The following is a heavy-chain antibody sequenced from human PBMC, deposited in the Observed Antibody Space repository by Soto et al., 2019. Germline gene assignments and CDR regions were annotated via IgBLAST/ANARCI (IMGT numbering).Heavy chain of an antibody. Sequence: ESLALACSVYGVSFSGYYWSWIRQPPGKGLEWIGEINHSGSTNYNPSLKSRVTISVDTSKNQFSLKLSSVTAADTAVYYCARGRGYSSSWLTYYFDYWGQGTLVTVYS. CDR2: INHSGST. V-gene: IGHV4-34*01. CDR3: ARGRGYSSSWLTYYFDY. J-gene: IGHJ4*02. CDR1: GVSFSGYY. D-gene: IGHD6-13*01.